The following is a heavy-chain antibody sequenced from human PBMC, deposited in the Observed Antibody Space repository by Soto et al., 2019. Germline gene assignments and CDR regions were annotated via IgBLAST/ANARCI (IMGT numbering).Heavy chain of an antibody. Sequence: SVKVSCKASGGTFSSYAISWVRQAPGQGLEWMGGIIPIFGTANYAQKFQGRVTITADESTSTAYMELSSLRSEDTAVYYYDSSGYGLAFDIWGQGTMVTVSS. D-gene: IGHD3-22*01. CDR3: DSSGYGLAFDI. J-gene: IGHJ3*02. V-gene: IGHV1-69*13. CDR1: GGTFSSYA. CDR2: IIPIFGTA.